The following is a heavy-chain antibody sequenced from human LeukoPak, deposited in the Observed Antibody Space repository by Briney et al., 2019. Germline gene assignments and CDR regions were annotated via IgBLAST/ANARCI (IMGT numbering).Heavy chain of an antibody. Sequence: SLRLSCAASGFTFDDYAMHWVRQAPGKGLEWVPGISWNSGSIGYADSVKGRFTISRDNAKNSLYLQMNSLRAEDTALYYCARSQWLVSFEDYWGQGTLVTVSS. V-gene: IGHV3-9*01. D-gene: IGHD6-19*01. CDR3: ARSQWLVSFEDY. CDR1: GFTFDDYA. CDR2: ISWNSGSI. J-gene: IGHJ4*02.